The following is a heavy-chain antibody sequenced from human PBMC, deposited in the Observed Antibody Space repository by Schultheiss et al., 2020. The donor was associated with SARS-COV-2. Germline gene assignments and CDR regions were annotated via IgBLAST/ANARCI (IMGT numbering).Heavy chain of an antibody. D-gene: IGHD2-2*01. Sequence: GGSLRLSCAASGFTFSNSDMNWVHQAPGKGLEWVAVISYDGSNKYYADSVKGRFTISRDNSKNTLYLQMNSLKTEDTAVYYCARAGLMMYQLLLYFDLWGRGTLVTVSS. V-gene: IGHV3-30*03. CDR1: GFTFSNSD. CDR2: ISYDGSNK. J-gene: IGHJ2*01. CDR3: ARAGLMMYQLLLYFDL.